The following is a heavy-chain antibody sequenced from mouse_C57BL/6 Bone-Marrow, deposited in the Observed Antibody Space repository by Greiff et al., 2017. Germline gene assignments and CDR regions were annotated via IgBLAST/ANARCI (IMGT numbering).Heavy chain of an antibody. D-gene: IGHD2-4*01. CDR3: ARHYDYERSDC. CDR2: INSDGGST. Sequence: EVQGVESGGGLVQPGESLKFSCESNEYEFPSHDMSWVRKTPEKRLEFVAAINSDGGSTYYPDTMERRFIISRDNTKRTLYLQMSSLRSEDTALYYCARHYDYERSDCWGQGTTLTVSS. CDR1: EYEFPSHD. J-gene: IGHJ2*01. V-gene: IGHV5-2*01.